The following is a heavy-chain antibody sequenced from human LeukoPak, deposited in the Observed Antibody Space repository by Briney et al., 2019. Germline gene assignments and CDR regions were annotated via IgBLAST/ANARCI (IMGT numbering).Heavy chain of an antibody. D-gene: IGHD2-15*01. CDR2: ISAYNGNT. J-gene: IGHJ5*02. CDR3: ARGGSGSSTWFDP. Sequence: ASVKVSCKASGYTFTTYGITWVRQAPGQGLEWMGWISAYNGNTDYAQKLQGRVTMTTDTSTSTAYMELRSLRSDDTAIYYRARGGSGSSTWFDPWGQGTLVTVSS. CDR1: GYTFTTYG. V-gene: IGHV1-18*01.